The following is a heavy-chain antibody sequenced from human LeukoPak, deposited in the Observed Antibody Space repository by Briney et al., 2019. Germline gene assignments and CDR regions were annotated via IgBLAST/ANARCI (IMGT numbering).Heavy chain of an antibody. D-gene: IGHD2-2*01. Sequence: PSETLSLTCAVYGGSFRGYYWSCIRQPPGKGLEWIGEINHSGSTNYNPSLKSRVTISLDTSMKKFSLKLNSVTAADTAVYYCASTERCSTTCPLDYWGQGTLVTVSS. J-gene: IGHJ4*02. CDR2: INHSGST. CDR3: ASTERCSTTCPLDY. V-gene: IGHV4-34*01. CDR1: GGSFRGYY.